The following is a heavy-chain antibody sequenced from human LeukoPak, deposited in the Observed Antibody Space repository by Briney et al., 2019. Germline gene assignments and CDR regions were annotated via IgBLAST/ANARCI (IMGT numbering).Heavy chain of an antibody. V-gene: IGHV3-48*03. CDR1: GFTFSSYE. J-gene: IGHJ6*02. CDR2: ISSSGSTI. CDR3: ARASQPRGYGMDV. D-gene: IGHD3-10*01. Sequence: GGSLRLSCAASGFTFSSYEMNWVRQAPGKGLEWVPYISSSGSTIYYADSVKGRFTISRDNAKNSLYLQMNSLRAEDTAVYYCARASQPRGYGMDVWGQGTTVTVSS.